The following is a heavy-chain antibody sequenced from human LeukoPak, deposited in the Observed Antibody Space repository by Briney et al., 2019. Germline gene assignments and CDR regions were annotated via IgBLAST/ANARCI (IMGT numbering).Heavy chain of an antibody. CDR3: ARGLGYCSSTNCYNWFDP. Sequence: SETLSLTCAVSGGSISSGGYPWSWIRQPPGKGLEWIGYIYHSGSTYYNPSLKSRVTISVDRSKNQFSLKPSSVTAADTAVYYCARGLGYCSSTNCYNWFDPWGQGTLVTVSS. V-gene: IGHV4-30-2*01. CDR1: GGSISSGGYP. D-gene: IGHD2-2*01. CDR2: IYHSGST. J-gene: IGHJ5*02.